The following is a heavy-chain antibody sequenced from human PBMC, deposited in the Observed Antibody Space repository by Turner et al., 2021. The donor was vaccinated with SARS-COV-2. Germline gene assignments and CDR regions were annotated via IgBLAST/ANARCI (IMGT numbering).Heavy chain of an antibody. V-gene: IGHV3-48*01. Sequence: VQLVESGGALVQPGGSLRLSCAASGFTFGSYAINWVRQAPGKGLEWISYISSDGNTIYYADSVKGRFSISRDNAKNSLYLQMNSLRAEDTAVYYCARGTYYYDSSVYSGTNWFDPWGQGTLVTVSS. CDR1: GFTFGSYA. CDR3: ARGTYYYDSSVYSGTNWFDP. D-gene: IGHD3-22*01. J-gene: IGHJ5*02. CDR2: ISSDGNTI.